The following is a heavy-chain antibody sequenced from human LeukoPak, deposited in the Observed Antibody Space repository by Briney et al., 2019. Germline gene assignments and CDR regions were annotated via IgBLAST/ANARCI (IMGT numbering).Heavy chain of an antibody. Sequence: GGSLRLSCAASAFTVSSNYMTWVRQAPGKGLEWVSYISSSSSYTNYADSVKGRFTISRDNAKNSLYLQLSSLRAEDTAVYYCARDQDYGLDYWGQGTLVTVSS. D-gene: IGHD4-17*01. J-gene: IGHJ4*02. V-gene: IGHV3-11*06. CDR3: ARDQDYGLDY. CDR2: ISSSSSYT. CDR1: AFTVSSNY.